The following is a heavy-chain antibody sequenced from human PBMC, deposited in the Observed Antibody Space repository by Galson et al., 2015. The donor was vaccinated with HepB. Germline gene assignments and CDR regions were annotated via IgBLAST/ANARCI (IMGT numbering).Heavy chain of an antibody. CDR1: GFTFSSYD. J-gene: IGHJ4*02. Sequence: SLRLSCAASGFTFSSYDMHWVRQGTGKGLEWVSLIGTADNTYYSGSVKGRFTISREDAKNSLYLQMNSLGAGDTAVYYCARGGSSYSFDYWGQGTLVTVSS. D-gene: IGHD1-26*01. V-gene: IGHV3-13*01. CDR3: ARGGSSYSFDY. CDR2: IGTADNT.